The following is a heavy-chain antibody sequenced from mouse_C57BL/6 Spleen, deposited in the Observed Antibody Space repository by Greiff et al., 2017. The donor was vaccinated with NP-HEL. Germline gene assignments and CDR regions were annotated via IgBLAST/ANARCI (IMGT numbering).Heavy chain of an antibody. V-gene: IGHV10-1*01. CDR2: IRSKSNNYAT. D-gene: IGHD3-2*02. J-gene: IGHJ3*01. CDR3: VGGSSGSLFAY. Sequence: EVKLQESGGGLVQPKGSLKLSCAASGFSFNTYAMNWVRQAPGQGLEWVARIRSKSNNYATYYADSVKDRFTISRDDSESMLYLQMNNLKTEDTAMYYCVGGSSGSLFAYWGQGTLVTVSA. CDR1: GFSFNTYA.